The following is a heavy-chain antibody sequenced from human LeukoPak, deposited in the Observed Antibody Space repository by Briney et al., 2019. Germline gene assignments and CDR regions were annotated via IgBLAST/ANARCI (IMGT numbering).Heavy chain of an antibody. V-gene: IGHV1-69*13. CDR1: GGTFSSYA. CDR3: AREEVVAATGYYYYYGMDV. J-gene: IGHJ6*04. CDR2: IIPIFGTA. Sequence: SVKVSCKATGGTFSSYAISWVRQAPGQGLEWMGGIIPIFGTANYAQKFQGRVTITADESTSTAYMELSSLRSEDTAVYYCAREEVVAATGYYYYYGMDVWGKGTTVTVSS. D-gene: IGHD2-15*01.